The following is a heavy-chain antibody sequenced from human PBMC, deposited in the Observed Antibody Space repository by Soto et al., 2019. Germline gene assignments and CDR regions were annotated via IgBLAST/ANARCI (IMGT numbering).Heavy chain of an antibody. J-gene: IGHJ4*02. CDR1: GLTFSTYA. CDR3: AKAKRLSGYNYYYFDY. CDR2: INTGGGDT. V-gene: IGHV3-23*01. Sequence: GGSLRLSCAASGLTFSTYAMTWVRQAPGKGLEWVSDINTGGGDTYYADSVKGRFTISRDNSKNTLYLQMDSLRAEDTAVYYCAKAKRLSGYNYYYFDYWGQGALVTVSS. D-gene: IGHD5-12*01.